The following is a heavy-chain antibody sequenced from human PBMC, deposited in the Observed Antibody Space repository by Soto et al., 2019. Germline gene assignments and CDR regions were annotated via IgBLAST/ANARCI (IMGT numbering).Heavy chain of an antibody. D-gene: IGHD2-8*01. CDR2: ISYDGSNK. CDR1: GFTFSSYG. J-gene: IGHJ5*02. V-gene: IGHV3-30*03. CDR3: AFAQGYCTNRVCWPFDP. Sequence: GGSLRLSCAASGFTFSSYGMHWVRQAPGKGLEWVAVISYDGSNKYYADSVKGRFTISRDNSKNTLYLQMNSLRAEDTAVYYCAFAQGYCTNRVCWPFDPWGQGTLVTVSS.